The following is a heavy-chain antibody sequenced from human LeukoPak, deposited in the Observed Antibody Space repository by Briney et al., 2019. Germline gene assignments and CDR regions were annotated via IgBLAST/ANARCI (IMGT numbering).Heavy chain of an antibody. D-gene: IGHD5-18*01. CDR1: GGTFSSYA. V-gene: IGHV1-69*13. J-gene: IGHJ4*02. CDR2: IIPIFGTA. Sequence: GASVKVSCKASGGTFSSYAISWVRQAPGQGLEWMGGIIPIFGTANYAQKFQGRVTITADESTSTAYMELSSLRSEDTAVYYCASALSYGFLKPFDYWGQGTLVTVSS. CDR3: ASALSYGFLKPFDY.